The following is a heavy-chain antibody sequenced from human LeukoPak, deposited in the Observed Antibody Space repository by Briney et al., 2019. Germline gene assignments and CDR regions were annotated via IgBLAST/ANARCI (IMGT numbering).Heavy chain of an antibody. J-gene: IGHJ4*02. V-gene: IGHV3-7*01. Sequence: GGSLRLSCAASGFTFSNYWMNWVRQAPGKGLEWVANIKQDGSEKYYVDSVKGRFTISRDNAKNSLYLQMNSLRAEDTAVYYCAKDTYSSGFDYWGQGTLVTVSS. CDR1: GFTFSNYW. D-gene: IGHD6-19*01. CDR2: IKQDGSEK. CDR3: AKDTYSSGFDY.